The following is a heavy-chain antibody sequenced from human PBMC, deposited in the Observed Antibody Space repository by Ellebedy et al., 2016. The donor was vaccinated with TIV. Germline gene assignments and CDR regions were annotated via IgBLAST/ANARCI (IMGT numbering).Heavy chain of an antibody. D-gene: IGHD5-12*01. CDR2: IYYSGST. CDR1: GGSISSYY. V-gene: IGHV4-59*12. Sequence: MPSETLSLTCTVSGGSISSYYWSWIRQPPGKGLEWIGYIYYSGSTNYNPSLKSRVTISVDTSKNQFSLKLSSVTAADTAVYYCARVRPYSGYNLGAWYFDYWGQGTLVTVSS. CDR3: ARVRPYSGYNLGAWYFDY. J-gene: IGHJ4*02.